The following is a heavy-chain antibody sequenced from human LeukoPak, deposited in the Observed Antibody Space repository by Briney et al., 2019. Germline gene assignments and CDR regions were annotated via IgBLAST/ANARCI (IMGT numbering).Heavy chain of an antibody. J-gene: IGHJ4*01. V-gene: IGHV3-23*01. CDR2: ISGSGGSGGST. D-gene: IGHD3-22*01. CDR1: GFTFSSYA. Sequence: PGGSLRLSCAASGFTFSSYALSWVRQAPGKGLEWVSAISGSGGSGGSTYYADSVRGWFTVSSDNSKNTLYLQMNSLRAEDTAVYYCAISYDSSGYYLPFDYWGHGTLVTVS. CDR3: AISYDSSGYYLPFDY.